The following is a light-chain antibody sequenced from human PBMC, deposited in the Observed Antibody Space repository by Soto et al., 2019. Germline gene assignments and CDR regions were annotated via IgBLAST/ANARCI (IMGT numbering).Light chain of an antibody. CDR1: QSVSSSF. CDR3: QQYGSSPFT. CDR2: GAS. Sequence: EIVLTQSPGTLSLSPGERATLSCRASQSVSSSFLAWYQQKPGQAPRLLIYGASSRATGIPDRFSGSGSGTDFTLTISSLEPEDFAVYYCQQYGSSPFTFGPGTKVYIK. V-gene: IGKV3-20*01. J-gene: IGKJ3*01.